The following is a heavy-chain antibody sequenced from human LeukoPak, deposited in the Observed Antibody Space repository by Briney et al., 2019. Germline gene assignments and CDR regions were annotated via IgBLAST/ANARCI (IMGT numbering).Heavy chain of an antibody. Sequence: SETLSLTCTVSGGSISSYYWSWIRQPPGKGLEWIGYIYYSGSTNYNPSLKSRVTISVDTSKNQFSLKLSSVTAADTAVYYCARDLRYSSSWPHFDYWGQGTLVTVSS. CDR3: ARDLRYSSSWPHFDY. D-gene: IGHD6-13*01. CDR1: GGSISSYY. CDR2: IYYSGST. V-gene: IGHV4-59*01. J-gene: IGHJ4*02.